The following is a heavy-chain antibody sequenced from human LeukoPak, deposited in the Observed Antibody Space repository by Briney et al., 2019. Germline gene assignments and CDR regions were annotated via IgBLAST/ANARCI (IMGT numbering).Heavy chain of an antibody. CDR2: IYYSGST. J-gene: IGHJ5*02. D-gene: IGHD2-2*02. CDR1: GGSISSYY. V-gene: IGHV4-59*01. Sequence: PSETLSLTCTVSGGSISSYYWSWIRQPPGKGLEWIGYIYYSGSTNYNPSLKSRVTISVDTSKNQFSLKLSSVTAADTAVYYCARGKFLQYCSSTSCYMEPYNWFDPWGQGTLVTVSS. CDR3: ARGKFLQYCSSTSCYMEPYNWFDP.